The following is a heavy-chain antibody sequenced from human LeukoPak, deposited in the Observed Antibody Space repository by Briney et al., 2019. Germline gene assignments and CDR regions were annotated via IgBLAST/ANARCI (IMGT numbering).Heavy chain of an antibody. J-gene: IGHJ4*02. V-gene: IGHV1-69*04. CDR3: AREVGDLYYDSSGRLDY. CDR1: GYTFTNYG. Sequence: SVKVSCKASGYTFTNYGISWVRQAPGQGLEWMGRIIPILGIANYAQKFQGRVTITADKSTSTAYMELSSLRSEDTAVYYCAREVGDLYYDSSGRLDYWGQGTLVTVSS. D-gene: IGHD3-22*01. CDR2: IIPILGIA.